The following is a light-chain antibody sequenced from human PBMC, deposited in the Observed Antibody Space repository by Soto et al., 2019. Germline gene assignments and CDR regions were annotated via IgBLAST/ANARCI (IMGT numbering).Light chain of an antibody. CDR3: QQYNSHSSYT. CDR2: KAS. Sequence: DIQMTQSPSTLSASVGDRVTITCRASQSINTWLAWYQQKPGKAPKLLIYKASSLGSGVPSRFSGSGSGTDLTLTITSLQPDDCAIYYCQQYNSHSSYTFGQGTKLEIK. CDR1: QSINTW. V-gene: IGKV1-5*03. J-gene: IGKJ2*01.